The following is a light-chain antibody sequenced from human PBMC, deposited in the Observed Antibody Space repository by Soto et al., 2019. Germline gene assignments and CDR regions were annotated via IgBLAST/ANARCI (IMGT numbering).Light chain of an antibody. CDR2: GAS. V-gene: IGKV3-15*01. CDR3: QHFNNWPPELT. J-gene: IGKJ4*01. Sequence: EVGMTQSPATLSVSPGERATLSCRASQSISNNLAWYQQKPGQAPRLLIFGASTRATGVPARFSGSGSGTEFILTISSLQSEDFATYYCQHFNNWPPELTFGGGTKVEIK. CDR1: QSISNN.